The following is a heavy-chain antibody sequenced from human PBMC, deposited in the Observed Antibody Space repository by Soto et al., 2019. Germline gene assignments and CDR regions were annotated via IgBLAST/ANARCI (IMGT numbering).Heavy chain of an antibody. CDR2: IYNSGTT. CDR3: ARDPAS. V-gene: IGHV4-31*03. Sequence: SETLSLTCTVSGGSITRGGYYWSWIRQHPGKGLEWIGYIYNSGTTYYNPSLKSRVTISVDTSKNQFSLKLTSVTAADTAVYYCARDPASWGQGTLVTVSS. CDR1: GGSITRGGYY. J-gene: IGHJ4*02.